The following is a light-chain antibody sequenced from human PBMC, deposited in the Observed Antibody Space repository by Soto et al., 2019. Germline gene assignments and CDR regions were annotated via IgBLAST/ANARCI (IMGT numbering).Light chain of an antibody. Sequence: QSVLTQPPSVSGAPGQGVTISCTGSSPNIGAGYDVHWYQQLPGTAPKVLIYGNINRPSGVPDRFSGSKSGTSASLAITGLQAEDEADYYCQSYDSSLSGYVFGTGTKVTVL. CDR1: SPNIGAGYD. J-gene: IGLJ1*01. CDR3: QSYDSSLSGYV. CDR2: GNI. V-gene: IGLV1-40*01.